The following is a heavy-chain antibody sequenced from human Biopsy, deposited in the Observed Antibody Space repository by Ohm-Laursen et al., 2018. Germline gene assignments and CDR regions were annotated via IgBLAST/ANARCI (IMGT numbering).Heavy chain of an antibody. V-gene: IGHV1-18*01. Sequence: SVKVSCNVSGYKFTSYGMSWVRQAPGQGFEWMGRISGYNGNTNYAQKFQGRITMTIDAATSTGYMDLRSLKSDDTAVYYCARIAAAGWDDYWGQGTLVTVSS. CDR3: ARIAAAGWDDY. D-gene: IGHD6-25*01. CDR1: GYKFTSYG. CDR2: ISGYNGNT. J-gene: IGHJ4*02.